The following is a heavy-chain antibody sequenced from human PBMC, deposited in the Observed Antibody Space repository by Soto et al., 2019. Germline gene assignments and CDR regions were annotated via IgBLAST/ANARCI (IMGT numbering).Heavy chain of an antibody. CDR1: GFTFSSYG. J-gene: IGHJ5*02. CDR2: ISYDGSNK. CDR3: ARDSLGSSWDSLYNWFDP. D-gene: IGHD6-13*01. Sequence: GGSLRLSCAASGFTFSSYGMHWVRQAPGKGLEWVAVISYDGSNKYYADSVKGRFTISRDNSKNTLYLQMNSLRSEDTAVYYCARDSLGSSWDSLYNWFDPWGQGTLVTVSS. V-gene: IGHV3-30*03.